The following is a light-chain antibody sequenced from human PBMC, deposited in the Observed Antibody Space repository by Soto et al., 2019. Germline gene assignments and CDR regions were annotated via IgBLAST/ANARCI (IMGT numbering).Light chain of an antibody. V-gene: IGKV3-20*01. Sequence: DILLTQSPGTLSLSPGERATLSCRASQSVSSRYLAWYQQMPGQAPRLLIYATSYRNTGIPDRFTGSGSGTDFTLTISRLEPEDFAVYYCQQYDSSPPYTFGQGTKLQIK. CDR1: QSVSSRY. J-gene: IGKJ2*01. CDR2: ATS. CDR3: QQYDSSPPYT.